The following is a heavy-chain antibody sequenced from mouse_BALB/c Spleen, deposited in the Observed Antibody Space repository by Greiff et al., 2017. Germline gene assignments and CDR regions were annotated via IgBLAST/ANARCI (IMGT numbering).Heavy chain of an antibody. Sequence: EVQLQQSGPELVKPGASVKISCKASGYTFTDYNMHWVKQSHGKSLEWIGYIYPYNGGTGYNQKFKSKATLTVDNSSSTAYMELRSLTSEDSAVYYCAREIWFAYWGQGTLVTVSA. CDR3: AREIWFAY. CDR1: GYTFTDYN. CDR2: IYPYNGGT. J-gene: IGHJ3*01. V-gene: IGHV1S29*02.